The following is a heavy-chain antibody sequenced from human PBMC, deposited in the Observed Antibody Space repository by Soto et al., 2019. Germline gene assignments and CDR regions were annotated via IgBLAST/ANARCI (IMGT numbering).Heavy chain of an antibody. CDR3: ARRYGATFDY. CDR2: IYYSGST. Sequence: SETLSLTCTVSGGSISSYYWSWIRQPPGRGLEWIGYIYYSGSTNYNPSLKSRVIISVDTSKNQFSLKLSSVTSADTAVYYCARRYGATFDYWGQGTLVTAPQ. CDR1: GGSISSYY. V-gene: IGHV4-59*01. J-gene: IGHJ4*02. D-gene: IGHD1-26*01.